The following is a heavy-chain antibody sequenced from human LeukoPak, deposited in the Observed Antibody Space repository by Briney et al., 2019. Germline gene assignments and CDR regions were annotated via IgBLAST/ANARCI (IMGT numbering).Heavy chain of an antibody. CDR1: GFTFNSYA. D-gene: IGHD5-24*01. CDR2: ISGSGGST. CDR3: AKDLDGYGLDNWFDP. V-gene: IGHV3-23*01. Sequence: GGSLRLSCAASGFTFNSYAMSWVRQAPGKGLEWVSAISGSGGSTYYADSVKGRFTISRDNSKNTLYLQMNSLRAEDTAVYYCAKDLDGYGLDNWFDPWGQGTLVTVSS. J-gene: IGHJ5*02.